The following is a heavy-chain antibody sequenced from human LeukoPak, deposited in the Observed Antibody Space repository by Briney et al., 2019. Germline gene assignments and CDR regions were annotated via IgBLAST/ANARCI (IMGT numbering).Heavy chain of an antibody. Sequence: GGSLRLSCAASGFTFNNYNMNWVRQAPGKGPEWVAYISTGSSAIYYAASVEGRFTISRDNAKNSLYLQMSGLRDEDTAVYYCARGVNSFGGIIAHFDYWGQGTLVTVSS. J-gene: IGHJ4*02. D-gene: IGHD3-16*02. CDR2: ISTGSSAI. CDR1: GFTFNNYN. V-gene: IGHV3-48*02. CDR3: ARGVNSFGGIIAHFDY.